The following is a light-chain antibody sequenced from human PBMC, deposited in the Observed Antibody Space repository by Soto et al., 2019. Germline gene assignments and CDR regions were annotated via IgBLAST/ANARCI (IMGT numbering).Light chain of an antibody. V-gene: IGLV2-8*01. J-gene: IGLJ1*01. CDR2: EVV. Sequence: QSVLTQSPSASGSPGQSVTISCTGTKNDIGVFDFVSWYQHHPGKPPGLIIYEVVQRPSGVPDRFSGSKSGNTASLTVSGLQAADEADYFCKSYAGSNTYVFGSGTKLTVL. CDR1: KNDIGVFDF. CDR3: KSYAGSNTYV.